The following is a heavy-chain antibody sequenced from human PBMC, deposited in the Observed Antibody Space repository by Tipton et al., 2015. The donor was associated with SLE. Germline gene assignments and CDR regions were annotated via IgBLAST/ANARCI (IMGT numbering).Heavy chain of an antibody. CDR2: INHSGTT. J-gene: IGHJ4*03. V-gene: IGHV4-34*01. CDR3: ACFEVRGVTPFQTP. Sequence: TLSLTCAVYGGSFSGYYWIWIRQPPGKGLEWIGEINHSGTTYYNPSLKSRDTISIDTSINQFSLKVSSVTAADTAVYYCACFEVRGVTPFQTPWGHGTLVTVSS. D-gene: IGHD3-10*01. CDR1: GGSFSGYY.